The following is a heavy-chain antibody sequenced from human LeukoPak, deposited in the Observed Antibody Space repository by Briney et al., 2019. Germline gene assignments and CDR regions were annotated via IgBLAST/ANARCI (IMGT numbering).Heavy chain of an antibody. CDR1: GYSFTSYW. D-gene: IGHD2-2*01. V-gene: IGHV5-51*01. CDR3: ARQTYCSSTSCQGWFDP. Sequence: GESPKISCKGSGYSFTSYWIGWVRQMPGKGLEWMGIIYPGDSDTRYSPSFQGQVTISADKSISTAYLQWSSLKASDTAMYYCARQTYCSSTSCQGWFDPWGQGTLVTVSS. J-gene: IGHJ5*02. CDR2: IYPGDSDT.